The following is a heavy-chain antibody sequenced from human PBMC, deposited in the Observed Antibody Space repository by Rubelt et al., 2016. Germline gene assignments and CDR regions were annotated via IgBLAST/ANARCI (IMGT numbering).Heavy chain of an antibody. CDR3: AGRGRYYGSGSYPPRTGIVDY. D-gene: IGHD3-10*01. V-gene: IGHV4-34*01. CDR2: INHSGST. J-gene: IGHJ4*02. Sequence: QVQLQQWGAGLLKPSETLSLTCAVYGGSFSGYYWSWIRQPPGKGLEWIGEINHSGSTNYNQSLKSRVTIAGDTSKNRFSLKRSSVTAADTALYYCAGRGRYYGSGSYPPRTGIVDYWGQGTLVTVSS. CDR1: GGSFSGYY.